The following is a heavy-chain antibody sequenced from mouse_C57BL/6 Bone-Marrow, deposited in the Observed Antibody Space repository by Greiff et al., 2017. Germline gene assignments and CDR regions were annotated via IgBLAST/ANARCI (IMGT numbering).Heavy chain of an antibody. CDR1: GYSFTSGYY. CDR2: ISEDGSN. CDR3: ARAGGGWLPQFAD. Sequence: EVQLVESGPGLVKPSQSLSLSCSVSGYSFTSGYYWNWLRPFPGNKLEWTGYISEDGSNNYNPTLKNRITITRDTAKNPLFLQMNSMTTEDTATYYCARAGGGWLPQFADWGQGTMVTVSA. J-gene: IGHJ3*01. D-gene: IGHD2-3*01. V-gene: IGHV3-6*01.